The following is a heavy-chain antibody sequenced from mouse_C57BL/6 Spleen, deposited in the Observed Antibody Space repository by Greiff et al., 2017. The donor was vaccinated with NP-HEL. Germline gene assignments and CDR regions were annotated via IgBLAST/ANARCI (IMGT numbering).Heavy chain of an antibody. CDR1: GFTFSDYY. J-gene: IGHJ4*01. Sequence: EVQVVESGGGLVQPGGSLKLSCAASGFTFSDYYMYWVRQTPEKRLEWVAYISNGGGSTYYPDTVKGRFTISRDNAKNTLYLQMSRLKSEDTAMYYCARRLLTTVVEDYAMDYWGQGTSVTVSS. CDR3: ARRLLTTVVEDYAMDY. V-gene: IGHV5-12*01. CDR2: ISNGGGST. D-gene: IGHD1-1*01.